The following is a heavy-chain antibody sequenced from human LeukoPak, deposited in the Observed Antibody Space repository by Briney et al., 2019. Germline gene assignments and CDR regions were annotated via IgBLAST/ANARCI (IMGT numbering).Heavy chain of an antibody. CDR1: GYTFIGYY. V-gene: IGHV1-2*02. CDR3: ARDLSVAAVDY. CDR2: INPNSGGT. J-gene: IGHJ4*02. Sequence: ASVKVSCKASGYTFIGYYMHWVRQAPGQGLEWMGWINPNSGGTNYAQKFQGRVTMTRDTSISTAYMDLSRLISDDTAVYYCARDLSVAAVDYWGQGTLVTVSS. D-gene: IGHD6-13*01.